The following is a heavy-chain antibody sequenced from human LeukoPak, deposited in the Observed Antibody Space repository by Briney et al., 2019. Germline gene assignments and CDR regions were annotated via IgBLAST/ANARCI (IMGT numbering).Heavy chain of an antibody. Sequence: ASVKVSCKASGYTFTSYYMHWVRQAPGQGLEWMGIINPSGGSTSYAQKFQGRVTMTRDMSTSTVYMELSSLRSEDTAEYYCARERERVGAVDYWGQGTLVTVSS. J-gene: IGHJ4*02. CDR1: GYTFTSYY. CDR3: ARERERVGAVDY. V-gene: IGHV1-46*01. D-gene: IGHD1-26*01. CDR2: INPSGGST.